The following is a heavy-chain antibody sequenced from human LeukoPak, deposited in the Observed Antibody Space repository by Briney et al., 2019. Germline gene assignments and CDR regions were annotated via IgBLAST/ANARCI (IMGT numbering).Heavy chain of an antibody. CDR2: IKQDGSER. CDR3: ASDIMVNEAWGRNY. J-gene: IGHJ4*02. D-gene: IGHD3-10*01. V-gene: IGHV3-7*01. CDR1: GFIFNSYW. Sequence: QAGGSLRLSCAASGFIFNSYWMSWVRQAPGKRLEWVGNIKQDGSERYYVDSVKGRFTISRDNAKDSLYLQMNSLRAEDTAVYYCASDIMVNEAWGRNYWGQGTLVTVSS.